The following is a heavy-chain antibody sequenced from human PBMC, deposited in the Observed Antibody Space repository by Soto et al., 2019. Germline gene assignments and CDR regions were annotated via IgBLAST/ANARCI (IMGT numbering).Heavy chain of an antibody. D-gene: IGHD6-19*01. CDR2: IWYDGSNK. Sequence: GGSLRLSCAASGFTFSSYGMHWVRQAPGKGLEWVAVIWYDGSNKYYADSVKGRFTISRDNSKNTLYLQMNSLRAEDTAVYYSARDFTRSSAGASYSSGWPHWGSYFDYWGQGTLVTVSS. CDR1: GFTFSSYG. V-gene: IGHV3-33*01. J-gene: IGHJ4*02. CDR3: ARDFTRSSAGASYSSGWPHWGSYFDY.